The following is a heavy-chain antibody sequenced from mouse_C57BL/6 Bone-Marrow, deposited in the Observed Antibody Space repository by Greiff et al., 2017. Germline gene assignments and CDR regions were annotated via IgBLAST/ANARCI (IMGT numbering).Heavy chain of an antibody. CDR1: GFTFSSYG. V-gene: IGHV5-6*01. CDR2: ISSGGSYT. Sequence: EVQLVESGGDLVKPGGSLKLSCAASGFTFSSYGMSWVRQTPDKRLEWVATISSGGSYTYYPDSVKGRFTISRYNAKNTLYLQMSSLKSEDTAMYYCARHGWLLIHWYFDVWGTGTTVTVSS. CDR3: ARHGWLLIHWYFDV. D-gene: IGHD2-3*01. J-gene: IGHJ1*03.